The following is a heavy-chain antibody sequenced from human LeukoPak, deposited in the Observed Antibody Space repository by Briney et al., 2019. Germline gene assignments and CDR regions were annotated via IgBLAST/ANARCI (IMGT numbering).Heavy chain of an antibody. V-gene: IGHV4-34*01. D-gene: IGHD3-10*01. J-gene: IGHJ4*02. CDR3: ARDCYYGSGSYCY. Sequence: PSETLSLTCVGDSGSLRDHFWSWIRQPPGKTLEWIGEVNYWGNTNYSPSLKSRVTISIDTSTKQISLRLNSVSAADTAVYYCARDCYYGSGSYCYWGQGTLVSVSS. CDR2: VNYWGNT. CDR1: SGSLRDHF.